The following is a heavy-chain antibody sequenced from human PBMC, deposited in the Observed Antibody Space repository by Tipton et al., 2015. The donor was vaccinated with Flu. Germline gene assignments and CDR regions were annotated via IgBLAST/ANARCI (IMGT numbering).Heavy chain of an antibody. Sequence: LRLSCTVSGDSISGSYYWGWIRQAPGKGPEWIGNIYHTGSTYHNPSLKSRVTMSVDTSRNHLSLRLRSVTAADTAVYFCARRDFSNYVSDPKSWFDPWGQGILVTVSP. V-gene: IGHV4-38-2*02. CDR1: GDSISGSYY. CDR3: ARRDFSNYVSDPKSWFDP. CDR2: IYHTGST. D-gene: IGHD4-11*01. J-gene: IGHJ5*02.